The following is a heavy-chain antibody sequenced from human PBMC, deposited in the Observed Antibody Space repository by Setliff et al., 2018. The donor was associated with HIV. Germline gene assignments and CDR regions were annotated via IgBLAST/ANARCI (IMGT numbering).Heavy chain of an antibody. J-gene: IGHJ6*02. Sequence: PSETLSLTCAVSGDSVSGPNYNWGWVRQPPGKGLEWIGTISFRGSTSYNPSLKSRVTISLGTSKSQFSLSLNSVTAADAAVYYCTGPAMAAAGPLEYYYYYGMDVWGQGTTVTVSS. CDR1: GDSVSGPNYN. D-gene: IGHD6-13*01. CDR3: TGPAMAAAGPLEYYYYYGMDV. CDR2: ISFRGST. V-gene: IGHV4-39*01.